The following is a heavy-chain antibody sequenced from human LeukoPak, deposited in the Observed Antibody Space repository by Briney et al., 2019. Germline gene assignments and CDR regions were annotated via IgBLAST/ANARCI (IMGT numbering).Heavy chain of an antibody. Sequence: SETLSLTCTVSGGSISNFYWSWVRQPPGKGLEWIGYIHYSGSTNYNPSLKSRLTISVDTSENQFSLNLRSVAPADTAVYYCARVAVESGPVYYYLGVWGKGTTVTVS. D-gene: IGHD1-1*01. V-gene: IGHV4-59*01. CDR3: ARVAVESGPVYYYLGV. J-gene: IGHJ6*03. CDR1: GGSISNFY. CDR2: IHYSGST.